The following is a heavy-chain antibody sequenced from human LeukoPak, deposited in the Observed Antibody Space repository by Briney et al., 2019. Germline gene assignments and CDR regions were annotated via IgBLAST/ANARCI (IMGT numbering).Heavy chain of an antibody. CDR3: AGDHQDYGANSALWY. CDR2: IKTSGST. J-gene: IGHJ4*02. Sequence: SETLSLTCTVSGVSISRYYWSWIRQPAGKGLQWIGRIKTSGSTNYNPSLESRIIMSVDTSKNQFSLKLTSVTAADTAVYYCAGDHQDYGANSALWYWGQGTLVIVSS. V-gene: IGHV4-4*07. CDR1: GVSISRYY. D-gene: IGHD4-23*01.